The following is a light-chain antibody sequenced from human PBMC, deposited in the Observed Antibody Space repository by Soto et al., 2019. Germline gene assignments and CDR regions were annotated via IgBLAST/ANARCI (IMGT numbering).Light chain of an antibody. Sequence: QLVLTQPPSVSGAPGQRVTISCTGSSSNIGAGYDVHWYQQLPGTAPKLLIYGNSNRPSGVPDRFSGSKSGTSASLAITGLQAEDEADYYCQYYDSSLSVVFGGGTKLIVL. CDR2: GNS. J-gene: IGLJ2*01. V-gene: IGLV1-40*01. CDR1: SSNIGAGYD. CDR3: QYYDSSLSVV.